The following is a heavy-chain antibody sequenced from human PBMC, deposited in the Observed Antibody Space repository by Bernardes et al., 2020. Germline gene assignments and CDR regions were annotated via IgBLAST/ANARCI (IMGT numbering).Heavy chain of an antibody. V-gene: IGHV1-8*01. CDR1: GYTFTSYD. CDR3: ARGLSTIFGVVSVSLPNYNWFDP. D-gene: IGHD3-3*01. Sequence: ASVKVSCKASGYTFTSYDINWVRQATGQGLEWMGWMNPNSGNTGYAQKFQGRVTMTRNTSISTAYMELSSLRSEDTAVYYCARGLSTIFGVVSVSLPNYNWFDPWGQGTLVTVSS. J-gene: IGHJ5*02. CDR2: MNPNSGNT.